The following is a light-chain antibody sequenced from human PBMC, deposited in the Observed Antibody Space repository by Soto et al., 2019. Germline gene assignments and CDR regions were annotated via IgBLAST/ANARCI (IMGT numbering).Light chain of an antibody. V-gene: IGKV1-39*01. CDR1: QNINIF. Sequence: DIQVTQSPSSLSASVGDRVTITCRTSQNINIFLNWYQQKPGRAPMVVISAASNLESGVPSRFSGRGSGTEFTLTISNLRPGDSALYFCQESYSTPLAFGGGTRVEIK. J-gene: IGKJ4*01. CDR2: AAS. CDR3: QESYSTPLA.